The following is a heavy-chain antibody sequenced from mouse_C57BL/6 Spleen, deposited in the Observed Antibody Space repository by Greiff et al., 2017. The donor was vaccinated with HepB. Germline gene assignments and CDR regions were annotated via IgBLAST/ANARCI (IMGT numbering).Heavy chain of an antibody. CDR3: ARPIYDGYYGWFAD. V-gene: IGHV1-76*01. CDR1: GYTFTDYY. Sequence: QVQLQQSGAELVRPGASVKLSCKASGYTFTDYYINWVKQRPGQGLEWIARIYPGSGNTYYNEKFKGKATLTAEKSSSTAYMQLSSLTSEDSAVYFCARPIYDGYYGWFADWGQGTLVTVSA. J-gene: IGHJ3*01. CDR2: IYPGSGNT. D-gene: IGHD2-3*01.